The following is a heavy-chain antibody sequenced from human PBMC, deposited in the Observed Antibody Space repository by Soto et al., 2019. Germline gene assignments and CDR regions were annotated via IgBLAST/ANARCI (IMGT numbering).Heavy chain of an antibody. V-gene: IGHV4-34*01. Sequence: SETLSLTCAVYGGSFSGYYWSWIRQPPGKGLEWIGEINHSGSTNYNPSLKSRVTISVDTSKNQFSLKLSSVTAADTAVYYCARGRLTWQQPFTYGAMFDYWGQGTLVTVSS. J-gene: IGHJ4*02. CDR1: GGSFSGYY. D-gene: IGHD6-13*01. CDR3: ARGRLTWQQPFTYGAMFDY. CDR2: INHSGST.